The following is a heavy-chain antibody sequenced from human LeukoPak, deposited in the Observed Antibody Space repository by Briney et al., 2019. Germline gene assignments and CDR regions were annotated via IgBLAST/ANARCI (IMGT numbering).Heavy chain of an antibody. CDR1: GFTFSDYY. CDR2: ISSSSSYT. D-gene: IGHD4-17*01. V-gene: IGHV3-11*05. CDR3: ARDLLMTTVDY. J-gene: IGHJ4*02. Sequence: GGSLRLSCAASGFTFSDYYMSWIRQAPGKGLEWVSYISSSSSYTNYADSVKGRFTISRDNAKNSLYLQMNSLRAEDTAVYYCARDLLMTTVDYWGQGTLVTVSS.